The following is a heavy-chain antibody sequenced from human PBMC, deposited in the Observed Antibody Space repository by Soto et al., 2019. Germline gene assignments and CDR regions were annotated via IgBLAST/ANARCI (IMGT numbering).Heavy chain of an antibody. CDR2: ISYDGTHK. CDR3: ANEVDVAFSSLQYGMDV. Sequence: GGSLRLSCAASGFTFNNFAMHWVRQAPGKGLEWVAFISYDGTHKYYADSVRGRFTVYRDNSKSTLFLQMNSLKFEDTAVYVCANEVDVAFSSLQYGMDVWGQGTTVTVSS. V-gene: IGHV3-30*14. D-gene: IGHD5-12*01. J-gene: IGHJ6*02. CDR1: GFTFNNFA.